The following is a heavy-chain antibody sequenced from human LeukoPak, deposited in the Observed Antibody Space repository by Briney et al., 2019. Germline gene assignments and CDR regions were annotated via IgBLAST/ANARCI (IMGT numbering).Heavy chain of an antibody. CDR3: ARGRYYDFWSGYPPFDY. CDR1: GGTFSSYA. V-gene: IGHV1-69*01. CDR2: IIPIFGTA. Sequence: SVKVSCKASGGTFSSYAISWVRQAPGQGLEWVGGIIPIFGTANYAQKFQGRVTITADESTSTAYMELSSLRSEDTAVYYCARGRYYDFWSGYPPFDYWGQGTLVPVSS. J-gene: IGHJ4*02. D-gene: IGHD3-3*01.